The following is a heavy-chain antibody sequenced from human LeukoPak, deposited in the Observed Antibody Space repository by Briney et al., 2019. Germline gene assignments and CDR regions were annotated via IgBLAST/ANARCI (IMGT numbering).Heavy chain of an antibody. Sequence: PSETLSLTCTVSGDSISPYYWSWIRQPPGKGLEWIAYIHYSGSTTYNPSLKSRVTISVDTSQNQFSLRLTSLTAADTALYYCARAVPTSQYYYMDVWGKGTTVTISS. CDR3: ARAVPTSQYYYMDV. V-gene: IGHV4-59*01. CDR1: GDSISPYY. J-gene: IGHJ6*03. D-gene: IGHD6-19*01. CDR2: IHYSGST.